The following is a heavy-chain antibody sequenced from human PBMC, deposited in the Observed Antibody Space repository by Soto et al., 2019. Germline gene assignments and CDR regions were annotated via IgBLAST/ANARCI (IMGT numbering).Heavy chain of an antibody. J-gene: IGHJ6*02. D-gene: IGHD5-12*01. CDR3: ARVSRLAPVANYYYHSMVV. CDR1: GASVTTDGYH. Sequence: SETLSLTCTVSGASVTTDGYHWSWIRKPPGKGLEWVRYTYSTGTYDYTPSLKSRTTNSIHTSKNLSSQRLSSVTAADTAVYYCARVSRLAPVANYYYHSMVVWGQGTTVTVSS. CDR2: TYSTGTY. V-gene: IGHV4-61*08.